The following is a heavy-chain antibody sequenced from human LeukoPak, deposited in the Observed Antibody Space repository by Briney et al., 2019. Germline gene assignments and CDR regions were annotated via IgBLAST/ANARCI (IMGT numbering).Heavy chain of an antibody. Sequence: PGGSLRLSCAASRFTFSIFGMHWVRQAPGKGLEWVAVISSDGANKYYADSVRGRFTISRDNSKDTLYLQMSSLRIEDTAVYYCSAATRYLNYYYDYWGQGTLVTVSS. CDR2: ISSDGANK. D-gene: IGHD3-22*01. V-gene: IGHV3-30*03. CDR3: SAATRYLNYYYDY. J-gene: IGHJ4*02. CDR1: RFTFSIFG.